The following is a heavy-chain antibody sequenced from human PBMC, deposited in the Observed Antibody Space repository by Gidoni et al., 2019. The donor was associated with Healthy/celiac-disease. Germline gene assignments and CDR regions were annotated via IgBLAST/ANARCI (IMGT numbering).Heavy chain of an antibody. J-gene: IGHJ4*02. CDR2: ISVSGGST. CDR3: AKVRGYSYGFLDY. Sequence: EVQLLEYGGGLVQPGGSLRLSCAASGFTFSSYAMRWVRQAPGKGLEWVSAISVSGGSTYYADSVKGRFTISRDNSKNTLYLQMNSLRAEDTAVYYCAKVRGYSYGFLDYWGQGTLVTVSS. V-gene: IGHV3-23*01. CDR1: GFTFSSYA. D-gene: IGHD5-18*01.